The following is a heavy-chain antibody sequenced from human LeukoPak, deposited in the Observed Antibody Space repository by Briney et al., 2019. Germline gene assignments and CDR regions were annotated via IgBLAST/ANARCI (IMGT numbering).Heavy chain of an antibody. J-gene: IGHJ4*02. CDR3: VRDPRY. V-gene: IGHV3-74*01. CDR1: RFTFSSYW. Sequence: GGSLRLSCAASRFTFSSYWTHWVRQAPGKGLMWVSRINPDGSSRAYADSVRGRFTISRDNAKNTLYVQMNSLRAEDTAVYYSVRDPRYWGQGTLVTVSS. CDR2: INPDGSSR.